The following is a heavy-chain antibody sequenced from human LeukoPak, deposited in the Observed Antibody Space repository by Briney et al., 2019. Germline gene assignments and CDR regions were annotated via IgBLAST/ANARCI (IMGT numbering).Heavy chain of an antibody. CDR1: GGSFSGYY. D-gene: IGHD2-2*01. CDR3: ARDFDPGWYQLPTNWFDP. Sequence: SETLSLTCAVYGGSFSGYYWSWIRQPPGKGLEWIGEINHSGSTNYNPSLKSRVTISVDTSKNQFSLKLSSVTAADTAVYYCARDFDPGWYQLPTNWFDPWGQGTLVTVSS. V-gene: IGHV4-34*01. J-gene: IGHJ5*02. CDR2: INHSGST.